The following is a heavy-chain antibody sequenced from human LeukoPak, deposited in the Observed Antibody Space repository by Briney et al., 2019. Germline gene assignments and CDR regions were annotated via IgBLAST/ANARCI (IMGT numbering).Heavy chain of an antibody. CDR1: NFSISRGYY. Sequence: PSETLSLTCTVSNFSISRGYYWGWIRQPPGRGLEWIGSIYHSGSPYYNPSLKSRVTISVDTSKNQFSLKLNSVTPEDTAVYYCARVVATLEWDLSGYYMDVWGKGTTVTVSS. CDR2: IYHSGSP. V-gene: IGHV4-38-2*02. CDR3: ARVVATLEWDLSGYYMDV. J-gene: IGHJ6*03. D-gene: IGHD1-26*01.